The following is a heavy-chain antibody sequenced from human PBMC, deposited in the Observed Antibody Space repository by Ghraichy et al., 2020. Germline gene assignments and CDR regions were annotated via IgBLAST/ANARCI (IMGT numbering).Heavy chain of an antibody. J-gene: IGHJ6*02. CDR2: ISSSTRYI. CDR1: GLMFSPNS. CDR3: SRGGGAGTPVLYHMDV. Sequence: GGSLRLSCVASGLMFSPNSMNWVRQAPGKGLEWVASISSSTRYIYYADSVKGRFTISRDNAQNSLYLQMNNLRAEDTAVYYCSRGGGAGTPVLYHMDVWGLGTTVTVSS. V-gene: IGHV3-21*01. D-gene: IGHD6-19*01.